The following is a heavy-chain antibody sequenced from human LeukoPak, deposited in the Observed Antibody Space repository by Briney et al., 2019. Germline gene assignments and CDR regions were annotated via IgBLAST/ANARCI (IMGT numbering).Heavy chain of an antibody. Sequence: PGGSLRLSCAASGFTFSNYGMHWVRQAPGKGLEWVAVIWYDGSNKYYADSVKGRFTISRDNSKNTLYLQMNSLRADDTAVYYCAREGQSTAFDYWGQGTLVTVSS. CDR1: GFTFSNYG. CDR2: IWYDGSNK. D-gene: IGHD5-18*01. CDR3: AREGQSTAFDY. V-gene: IGHV3-33*01. J-gene: IGHJ4*02.